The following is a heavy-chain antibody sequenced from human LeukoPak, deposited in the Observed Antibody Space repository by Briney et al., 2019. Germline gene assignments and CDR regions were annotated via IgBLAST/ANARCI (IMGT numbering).Heavy chain of an antibody. V-gene: IGHV4-59*08. CDR2: SYYSGAT. Sequence: KPSATLSLTCTVSGGSLSNYYWSWIRQPPGKGLEWIGHSYYSGATKYNRSLKSRIAISVDTSKNQFSLMLSSVTAADTAVYYCARFGITVVRGGKYCFDYWGQGTLVTVSS. CDR3: ARFGITVVRGGKYCFDY. D-gene: IGHD3-10*01. CDR1: GGSLSNYY. J-gene: IGHJ4*02.